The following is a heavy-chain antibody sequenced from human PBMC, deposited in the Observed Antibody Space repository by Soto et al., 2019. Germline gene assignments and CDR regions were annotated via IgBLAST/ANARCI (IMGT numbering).Heavy chain of an antibody. CDR1: GFTFSSYS. Sequence: PGGSLRLSCAASGFTFSSYSMNWVRQAPGKGLEWVSYISSSSSTIYYADSVKGRFTISRDNAKNSLYLQMNSLRDEDTAVYYCAREKIGYSYGHCAFDIWSQGTMVTVSS. CDR2: ISSSSSTI. J-gene: IGHJ3*02. V-gene: IGHV3-48*02. D-gene: IGHD5-18*01. CDR3: AREKIGYSYGHCAFDI.